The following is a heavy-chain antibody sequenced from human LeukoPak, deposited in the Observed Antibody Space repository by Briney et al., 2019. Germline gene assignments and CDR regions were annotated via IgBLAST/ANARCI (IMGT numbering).Heavy chain of an antibody. CDR1: ADSSNRYY. D-gene: IGHD5-18*01. Sequence: SETLSLTCTVSADSSNRYYWSWIRQSPGKGLEWIGYLSFSGSTNYSPSLKGRVTISIDTSKNQLSLKLNSVTAADTAVYYCARDRIQLWSDGRYYYYGMDVWGQGTTVTVSS. CDR3: ARDRIQLWSDGRYYYYGMDV. J-gene: IGHJ6*02. CDR2: LSFSGST. V-gene: IGHV4-59*01.